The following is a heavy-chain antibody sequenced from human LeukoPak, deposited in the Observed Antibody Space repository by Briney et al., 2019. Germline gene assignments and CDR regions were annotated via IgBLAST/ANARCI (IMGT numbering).Heavy chain of an antibody. CDR1: GFIFNNFG. CDR3: AKGSSGYFADL. D-gene: IGHD3-22*01. Sequence: GGSLRLSCTASGFIFNNFGLMWVRQAPGKGLEWVSAVSNDGGGTTYADFVKGRFTISRDNSKNTLFLQMNSLRAEDTALYYCAKGSSGYFADLWGQGTLVTVSS. J-gene: IGHJ5*02. CDR2: VSNDGGGT. V-gene: IGHV3-23*01.